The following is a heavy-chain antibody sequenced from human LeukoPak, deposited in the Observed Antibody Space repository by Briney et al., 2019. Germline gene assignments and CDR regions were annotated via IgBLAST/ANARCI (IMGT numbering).Heavy chain of an antibody. CDR2: ISSSSSTI. J-gene: IGHJ3*02. CDR1: GITFSSYS. Sequence: GGSLRLSCEASGITFSSYSFNWVRQAPGKGLEWVSYISSSSSTIYYADSVKGRFTISRDNAKNSLYLQMNSLRAEDTAVYYCARSKYGDYVRAFDIWGQGTMVTVSS. CDR3: ARSKYGDYVRAFDI. V-gene: IGHV3-48*04. D-gene: IGHD4-17*01.